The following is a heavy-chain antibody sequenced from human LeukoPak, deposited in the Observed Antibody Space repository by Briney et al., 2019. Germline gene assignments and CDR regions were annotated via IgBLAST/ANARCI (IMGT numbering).Heavy chain of an antibody. Sequence: GGSLRLSCAASGFTFSSYGMHWVRQAPGKGLEWVAFIRYDGSNKYYADSVKGRFTISRDNSKNTLYLQMNSLRAEDTAVYYCASQYYDILTGYSLHDYWGQGTLVTVSS. CDR2: IRYDGSNK. CDR1: GFTFSSYG. J-gene: IGHJ4*02. CDR3: ASQYYDILTGYSLHDY. V-gene: IGHV3-30*02. D-gene: IGHD3-9*01.